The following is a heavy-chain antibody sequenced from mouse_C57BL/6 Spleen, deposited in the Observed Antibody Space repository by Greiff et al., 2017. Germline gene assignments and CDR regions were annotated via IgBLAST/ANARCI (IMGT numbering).Heavy chain of an antibody. Sequence: VQLQQSGPELVKPGASVKISCKASGYTFTDYYMNWVKQSHGKSLEWIGDINPNNGGTSYNQKFKGKATLTVDKSSSTAYMELRSLTSEDSAVYYCARWDYYYGSSYFDYWGQGTTLTVSS. CDR1: GYTFTDYY. CDR3: ARWDYYYGSSYFDY. V-gene: IGHV1-26*01. D-gene: IGHD1-1*01. CDR2: INPNNGGT. J-gene: IGHJ2*01.